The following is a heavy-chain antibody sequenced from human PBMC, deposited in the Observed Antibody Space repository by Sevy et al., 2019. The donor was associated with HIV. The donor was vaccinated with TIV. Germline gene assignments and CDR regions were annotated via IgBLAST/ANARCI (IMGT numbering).Heavy chain of an antibody. D-gene: IGHD2-15*01. Sequence: GGSLRLSCAASGFTFSSYGMHWVRQAPGKGLEWVAFIRYDGSNKYYADSVKGRFTISRDNSKNTLHLQMNSLRAEDTAVYYCAKEERGYCSGGSCYFLLFCFGYWGQGTLVTVSS. V-gene: IGHV3-30*02. CDR1: GFTFSSYG. J-gene: IGHJ4*02. CDR3: AKEERGYCSGGSCYFLLFCFGY. CDR2: IRYDGSNK.